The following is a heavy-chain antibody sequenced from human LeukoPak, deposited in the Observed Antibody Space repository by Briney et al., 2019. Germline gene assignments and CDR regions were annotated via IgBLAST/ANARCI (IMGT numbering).Heavy chain of an antibody. CDR3: ARGLSYYDILTGYDY. D-gene: IGHD3-9*01. CDR2: IYYSGST. CDR1: GGSISSGGYY. J-gene: IGHJ4*02. Sequence: SETLSLTCTVPGGSISSGGYYWSWIRQHPGKGLEWIGYIYYSGSTYYNPSLKSRVTISVDTSKNQFSLKLSSVTAADTAVYYCARGLSYYDILTGYDYWGQGTLVTVSS. V-gene: IGHV4-31*03.